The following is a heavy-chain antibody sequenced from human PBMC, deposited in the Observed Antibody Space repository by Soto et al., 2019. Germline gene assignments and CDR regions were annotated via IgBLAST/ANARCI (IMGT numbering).Heavy chain of an antibody. CDR3: AKDSSGYGIDY. V-gene: IGHV3-66*01. D-gene: IGHD5-12*01. Sequence: EVQLVESGRGLVQPGGTLRLSCAASGFTVSSNYMTWVRQAPGKGLEWVSFIYSGGRTYYADSVTGRFTISRDNSKNTLYLQMNSLRAEDAAVYYCAKDSSGYGIDYWGQGTQVIVSS. CDR1: GFTVSSNY. CDR2: IYSGGRT. J-gene: IGHJ4*02.